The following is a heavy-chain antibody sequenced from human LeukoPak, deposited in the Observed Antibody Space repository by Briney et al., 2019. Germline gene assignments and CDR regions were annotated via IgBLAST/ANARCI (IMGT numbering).Heavy chain of an antibody. CDR3: ARGWELAFDY. Sequence: SETLSLTCAVYGGSFSGYYWSWIRQPPGKGLEWIGYIYYSGSTNYNPSLKSRVTISVNTSKNQFSLKLSSVTAADTAVYYCARGWELAFDYWGQEILVTISS. CDR1: GGSFSGYY. CDR2: IYYSGST. D-gene: IGHD1-26*01. J-gene: IGHJ4*02. V-gene: IGHV4-59*01.